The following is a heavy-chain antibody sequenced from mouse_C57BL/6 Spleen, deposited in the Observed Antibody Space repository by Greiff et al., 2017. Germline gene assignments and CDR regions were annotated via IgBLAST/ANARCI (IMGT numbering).Heavy chain of an antibody. CDR3: SRGAGNYYGSSYWYFDV. CDR2: INPNNGGT. J-gene: IGHJ1*03. V-gene: IGHV1-22*01. CDR1: GYTFTDYN. Sequence: EVQLQESGPELVKPGASVKMSCKASGYTFTDYNMHWVKQSHGKSLEWIGYINPNNGGTSYNQKFKGKATLTVNKSSSTAYLELRSLTSEESAVYYCSRGAGNYYGSSYWYFDVWGTGTTVTVSS. D-gene: IGHD1-1*01.